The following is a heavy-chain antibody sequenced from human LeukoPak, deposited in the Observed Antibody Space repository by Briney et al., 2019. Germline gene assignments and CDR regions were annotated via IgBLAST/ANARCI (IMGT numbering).Heavy chain of an antibody. V-gene: IGHV3-9*01. CDR2: ISWNSGSI. Sequence: GGPLRLSCAASGFTFDDYAMHWVRQAPGKGLEWVSGISWNSGSIGYADSVKGRFTISRDNSKNTLYLQMNSLRAEDTAVYYCAKEMVGAYYYYYGMDVWGQGTTVTVSS. CDR3: AKEMVGAYYYYYGMDV. CDR1: GFTFDDYA. D-gene: IGHD1-26*01. J-gene: IGHJ6*02.